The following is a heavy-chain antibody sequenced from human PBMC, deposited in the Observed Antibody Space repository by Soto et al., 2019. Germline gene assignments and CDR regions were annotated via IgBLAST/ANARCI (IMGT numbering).Heavy chain of an antibody. CDR2: IYSGGNT. CDR3: TRAAWGLWFGYMDG. J-gene: IGHJ6*03. CDR1: GFTVIANF. Sequence: GGSLILTCAASGFTVIANFISWLRQAPGKGLEWVSVIYSGGNTYYADSVKGRFTISRHNSENTLYLQMNSLRAEDTAVYYCTRAAWGLWFGYMDGWGKGTTVTVSS. D-gene: IGHD3-10*01. V-gene: IGHV3-53*04.